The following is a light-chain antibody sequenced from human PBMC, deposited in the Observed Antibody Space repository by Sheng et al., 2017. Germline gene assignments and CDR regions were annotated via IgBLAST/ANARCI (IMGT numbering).Light chain of an antibody. CDR1: QSIHTN. V-gene: IGKV1-33*01. Sequence: DIQMTQSPSSLSASLGDRVTITCRASQSIHTNLNWYQQKPGKAPQVLIYAASNLETGVPARFSGSGSGTDFTFTISSLQPEDIGTYYCQHYDHLPGTFGLGTKVEIK. CDR3: QHYDHLPGT. CDR2: AAS. J-gene: IGKJ1*01.